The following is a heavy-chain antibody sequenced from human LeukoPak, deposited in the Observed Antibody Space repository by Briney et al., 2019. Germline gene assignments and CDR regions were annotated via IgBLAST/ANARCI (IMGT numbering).Heavy chain of an antibody. D-gene: IGHD4-17*01. CDR2: IWYDASNT. V-gene: IGHV3-33*01. CDR3: ARGPLYGDYWRTDY. J-gene: IGHJ4*02. CDR1: GFTFRNHG. Sequence: PGTSLRLSCAASGFTFRNHGMHWVRQAPGKGLEWVAVIWYDASNTLYADSVKGRFTISRDNSRNTLHMQMNSLRAEDTAVYYCARGPLYGDYWRTDYWGQGTLVTVSS.